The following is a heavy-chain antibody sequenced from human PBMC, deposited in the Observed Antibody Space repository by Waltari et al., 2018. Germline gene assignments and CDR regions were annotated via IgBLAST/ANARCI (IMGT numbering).Heavy chain of an antibody. V-gene: IGHV1-2*02. CDR1: GYTFTGYY. J-gene: IGHJ6*02. D-gene: IGHD2-15*01. CDR2: VNPNSGDT. Sequence: QVHLMQSGAEVKKPGASVKVPCKRSGYTFTGYYMHRVRQAPGQGLEWMGWVNPNSGDTNYAQKFQGRVTMTRDTSISTAYMELSRLRSDDAAVYFCARELLVVTSPYYGLDVWGQGTTVTVSS. CDR3: ARELLVVTSPYYGLDV.